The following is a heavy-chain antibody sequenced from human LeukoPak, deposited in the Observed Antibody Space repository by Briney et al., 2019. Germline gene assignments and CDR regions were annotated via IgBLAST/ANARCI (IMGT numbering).Heavy chain of an antibody. J-gene: IGHJ4*02. CDR2: TYSRSKWYN. V-gene: IGHV6-1*01. Sequence: SQTLSLTCAISGDSVSSNRVAWDWIRQSPSRGLEWLGRTYSRSKWYNEYALSVKSRIAINPDTSKNQFSLQLNSVTPEDTAVCYCARGYNYGFDYWGQGTLVTVSS. CDR1: GDSVSSNRVA. D-gene: IGHD5-18*01. CDR3: ARGYNYGFDY.